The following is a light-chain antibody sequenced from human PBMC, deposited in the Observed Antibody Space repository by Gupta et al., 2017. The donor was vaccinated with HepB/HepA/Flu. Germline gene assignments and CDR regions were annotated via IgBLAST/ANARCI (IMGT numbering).Light chain of an antibody. CDR1: SRNVGNYNL. J-gene: IGLJ2*01. V-gene: IGLV2-23*02. CDR2: EVI. Sequence: HSALTQPASVSGSPGQSITISCTGTSRNVGNYNLVSWYQQHPGKAPKLIISEVIQRPSGLSGRFSGSKSGNTASLTISDLPAEDAADYYCRSYAGSTWLVFGGGTKLTVL. CDR3: RSYAGSTWLV.